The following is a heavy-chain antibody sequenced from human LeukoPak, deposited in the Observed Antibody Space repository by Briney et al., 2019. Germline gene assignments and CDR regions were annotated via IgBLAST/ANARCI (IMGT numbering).Heavy chain of an antibody. Sequence: LTGGSLRLSCAASGFTFSSYAMSWVRQAPGKGLEWVSAISGSGGSTYYADSVKGRLTISRDNSKNTLYLQMNSLRAEDTAVYYCAKATRFYYFDYWGQGTLATVSS. V-gene: IGHV3-23*01. J-gene: IGHJ4*02. CDR3: AKATRFYYFDY. CDR1: GFTFSSYA. CDR2: ISGSGGST.